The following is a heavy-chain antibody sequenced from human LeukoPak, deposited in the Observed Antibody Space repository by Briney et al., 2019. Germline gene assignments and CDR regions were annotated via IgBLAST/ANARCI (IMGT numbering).Heavy chain of an antibody. D-gene: IGHD1-26*01. CDR3: ARVYFMGATYDY. Sequence: ASVTVSCKASGYTFTSYGISWVRQAPGQGLEWMGWISAYNGNTNYAQKLQGRVTMATDTSTSTAYMELRSLRSDDTAVYYCARVYFMGATYDYWGQGTLVTVSS. CDR2: ISAYNGNT. V-gene: IGHV1-18*01. J-gene: IGHJ4*02. CDR1: GYTFTSYG.